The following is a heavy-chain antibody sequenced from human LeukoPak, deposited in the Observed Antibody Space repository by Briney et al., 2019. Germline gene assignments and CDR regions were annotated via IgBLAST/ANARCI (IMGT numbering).Heavy chain of an antibody. D-gene: IGHD3-9*01. J-gene: IGHJ4*02. CDR2: INPSGGGT. CDR3: ARENSNYDILTGYCD. CDR1: GYTFTSYY. V-gene: IGHV1-46*01. Sequence: ASVKVSCKASGYTFTSYYMHWVRQAPGQGLEWMGIINPSGGGTSYAQKFQGRVTMTRDMSTSTVYMELSSLRSEDTAVYYCARENSNYDILTGYCDWGQGTLVTVSS.